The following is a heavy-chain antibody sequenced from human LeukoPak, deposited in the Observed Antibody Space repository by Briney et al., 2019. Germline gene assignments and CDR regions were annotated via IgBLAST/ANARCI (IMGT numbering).Heavy chain of an antibody. Sequence: GGSLRLSCATSGFTFSNAWMTWVRQAQGKGLEWVSSISSSSSYIYYADSVKGRFTISRDNAKNSLYLQMNSLRAEDTAVYYCARDVEWLRLTYFDYWGQGTLVTVSS. J-gene: IGHJ4*02. D-gene: IGHD5-12*01. CDR2: ISSSSSYI. CDR3: ARDVEWLRLTYFDY. V-gene: IGHV3-21*01. CDR1: GFTFSNAW.